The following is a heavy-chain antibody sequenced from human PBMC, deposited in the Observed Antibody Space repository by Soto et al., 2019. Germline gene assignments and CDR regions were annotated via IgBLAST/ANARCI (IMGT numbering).Heavy chain of an antibody. Sequence: GGSLRLSCAASGFTFSTYSMNWVRQAPGKGLEWISYISSSSTAIYYADSVKGRFTISRDNAENSLYLHMDSLRDEDTAIYYCATTVTTTGACYWGQGTLVTVSS. D-gene: IGHD4-17*01. CDR1: GFTFSTYS. V-gene: IGHV3-48*02. J-gene: IGHJ4*02. CDR3: ATTVTTTGACY. CDR2: ISSSSTAI.